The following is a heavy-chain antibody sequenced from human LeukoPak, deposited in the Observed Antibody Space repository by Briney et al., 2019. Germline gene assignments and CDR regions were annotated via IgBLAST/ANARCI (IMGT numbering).Heavy chain of an antibody. V-gene: IGHV3-9*01. CDR1: GFTFDDYA. Sequence: PGGSLRLSCAASGFTFDDYAMHWVRQAPGKGLEWVSGINWNGGNIGYADSVKGRFTISRDNAKNSLYLQMNSLRAEDTALYYCAKDLHYGSADYWGQGTLVTVSS. CDR2: INWNGGNI. D-gene: IGHD3-10*01. CDR3: AKDLHYGSADY. J-gene: IGHJ4*02.